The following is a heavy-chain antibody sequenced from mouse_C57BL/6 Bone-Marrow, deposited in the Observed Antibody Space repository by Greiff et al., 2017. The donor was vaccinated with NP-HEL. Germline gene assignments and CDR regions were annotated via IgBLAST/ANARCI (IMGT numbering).Heavy chain of an antibody. D-gene: IGHD1-1*01. CDR1: GYTFTSYW. V-gene: IGHV1-64*01. CDR2: IHTNSGST. CDR3: ARGPSLLRSYAMDY. Sequence: QVQLQQPGAELVKPGASVKLSCKASGYTFTSYWMHWVMQRPGQGLEWIGMIHTNSGSTNYNEKFKSKATLTVDTSSSTAYMKISSLTSEDSAVYYCARGPSLLRSYAMDYWGQGTSVTVSS. J-gene: IGHJ4*01.